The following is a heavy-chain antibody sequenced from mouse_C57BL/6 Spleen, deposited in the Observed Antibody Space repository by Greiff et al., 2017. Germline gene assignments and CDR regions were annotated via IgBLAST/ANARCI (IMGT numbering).Heavy chain of an antibody. J-gene: IGHJ2*01. CDR3: ASYYDYAFGY. CDR2: IYPGGGYT. V-gene: IGHV1-63*01. CDR1: GYTFTNYW. D-gene: IGHD2-4*01. Sequence: VKLVESGAELVRPGTSVKMSCKASGYTFTNYWIGWAKQRPGHGLEWIGDIYPGGGYTNYNEKFKGKATLTADKSSSTAYMQFSSLTSEDSAIYYCASYYDYAFGYWGQGTTLTVSS.